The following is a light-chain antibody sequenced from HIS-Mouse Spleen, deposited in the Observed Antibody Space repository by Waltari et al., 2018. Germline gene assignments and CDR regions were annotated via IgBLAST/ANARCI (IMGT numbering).Light chain of an antibody. Sequence: QSALTQPASVSGSPGQSITISFTGTSRDVGSYNLVPLYQHHPGKAPKLMIYEGSKRASGVSNRFSGSKSGNTASLTISGLQAEDEADYYCCSYAGSSTWVFGGGTKLTVL. CDR3: CSYAGSSTWV. J-gene: IGLJ3*02. CDR1: SRDVGSYNL. CDR2: EGS. V-gene: IGLV2-23*01.